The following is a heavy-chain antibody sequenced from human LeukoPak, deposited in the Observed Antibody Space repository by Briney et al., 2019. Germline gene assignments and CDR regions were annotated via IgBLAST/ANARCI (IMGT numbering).Heavy chain of an antibody. D-gene: IGHD3-16*01. Sequence: PGGSLRLSCAASGLSFSTFAMSWVRQGPARGLEWVSSIRGNGDTFYADFVEGRFTLSSDSSSNTVYLQLNNLRVKDTAIYYCARASWVSSTDAVRWGQGTLVTVSS. CDR1: GLSFSTFA. CDR2: IRGNGDT. CDR3: ARASWVSSTDAVR. V-gene: IGHV3-23*01. J-gene: IGHJ4*02.